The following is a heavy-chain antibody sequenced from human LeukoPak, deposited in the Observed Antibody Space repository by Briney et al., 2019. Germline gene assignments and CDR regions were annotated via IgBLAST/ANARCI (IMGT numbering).Heavy chain of an antibody. Sequence: GGSLRLSCAASGFMFSSNWMSWVRLAPGKGLEWVANIKEDGTETYYVDSVKGRFTISRDNAKNSLYLQMNSLRVEDTAVYYCAKDGGVPFVMTTVTTYAFDIWGQGTMVTVSS. CDR1: GFMFSSNW. CDR2: IKEDGTET. V-gene: IGHV3-7*03. J-gene: IGHJ3*02. D-gene: IGHD4-17*01. CDR3: AKDGGVPFVMTTVTTYAFDI.